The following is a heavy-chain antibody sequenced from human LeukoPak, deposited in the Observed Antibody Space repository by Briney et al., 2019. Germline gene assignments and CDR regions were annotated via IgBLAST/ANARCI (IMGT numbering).Heavy chain of an antibody. CDR3: ARSPHILTGENFDF. J-gene: IGHJ4*02. CDR2: FDPEDGET. Sequence: ASVKVSCKVSGYTLTELSMHWVRQAPGKGLEWMGGFDPEDGETIYAQKFYARVTMTRDTSISTAYMELSRLRSDDTAVFYCARSPHILTGENFDFWGQGTLVTVSS. V-gene: IGHV1-24*01. D-gene: IGHD3-9*01. CDR1: GYTLTELS.